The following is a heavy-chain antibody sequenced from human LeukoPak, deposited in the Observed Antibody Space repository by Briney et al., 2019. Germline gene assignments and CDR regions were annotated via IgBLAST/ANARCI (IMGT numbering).Heavy chain of an antibody. CDR3: ARGIVVVTAMNY. D-gene: IGHD2-21*02. Sequence: SETLSLTCTASGGSISSSSYYWGWIRQPPGKGLEWIGSIYYNGSTYYNPSLNRVTISADTSKNQFSLKLSSVTAADTSVYYCARGIVVVTAMNYWGQGILVTVSS. CDR2: IYYNGST. CDR1: GGSISSSSYY. V-gene: IGHV4-39*01. J-gene: IGHJ4*02.